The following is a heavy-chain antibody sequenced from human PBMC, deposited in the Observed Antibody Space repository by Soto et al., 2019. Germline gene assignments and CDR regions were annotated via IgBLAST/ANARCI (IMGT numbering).Heavy chain of an antibody. Sequence: QEQLAESGGGVVQPGTSLRLSCTASGFTFSSFGMNWVRQAPGKGLEWVALIWYDGSKEYYADSVKGRFTISRDDSKNTLYLQMDSLRAEDTAVYYCTREGTFGSGSNEAWFDPCGQGTLVTVSS. J-gene: IGHJ5*02. CDR2: IWYDGSKE. CDR1: GFTFSSFG. V-gene: IGHV3-33*08. D-gene: IGHD6-25*01. CDR3: TREGTFGSGSNEAWFDP.